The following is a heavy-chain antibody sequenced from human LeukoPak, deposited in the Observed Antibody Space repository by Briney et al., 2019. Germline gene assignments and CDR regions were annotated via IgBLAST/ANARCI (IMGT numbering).Heavy chain of an antibody. CDR2: ISGSGGTT. D-gene: IGHD1-26*01. J-gene: IGHJ4*02. CDR3: AKRRVGSFYFDY. CDR1: GFTFSTHG. Sequence: GGSLRLPCAASGFTFSTHGMTWVRQAPGKGLEWISSISGSGGTTSYADSVMGRFTISRDISKNTLYLQMNGLKAEDTAVYYCAKRRVGSFYFDYWGQGTLVTASS. V-gene: IGHV3-23*01.